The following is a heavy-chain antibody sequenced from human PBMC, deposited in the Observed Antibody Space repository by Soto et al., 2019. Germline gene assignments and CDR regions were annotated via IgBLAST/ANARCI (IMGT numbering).Heavy chain of an antibody. CDR2: ISGSGGST. Sequence: GGSLRLSCADSGFTFNNYAMTWVRQAPGKGLEWVSGISGSGGSTWYADSVKGRLTISRDSSKNTLYLQMDSLTADDTAVYYCARYFYDSGGYYSIFDYWGQGTLVTVSS. CDR1: GFTFNNYA. D-gene: IGHD3-22*01. J-gene: IGHJ4*02. CDR3: ARYFYDSGGYYSIFDY. V-gene: IGHV3-23*01.